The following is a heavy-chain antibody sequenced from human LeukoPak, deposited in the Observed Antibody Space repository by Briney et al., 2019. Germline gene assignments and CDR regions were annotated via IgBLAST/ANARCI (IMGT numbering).Heavy chain of an antibody. CDR3: ARAPLRITMIRGLSWFDP. Sequence: PSETLSLTCTVSGGSISSYYWSWIRQPPGKGLEWIGYIYYRGSTNYNPSLKSRVTISVDTSKNQFSLKLSSVTAADTAVYYCARAPLRITMIRGLSWFDPWGQGTLVTVSS. D-gene: IGHD3-10*01. CDR1: GGSISSYY. V-gene: IGHV4-59*01. J-gene: IGHJ5*02. CDR2: IYYRGST.